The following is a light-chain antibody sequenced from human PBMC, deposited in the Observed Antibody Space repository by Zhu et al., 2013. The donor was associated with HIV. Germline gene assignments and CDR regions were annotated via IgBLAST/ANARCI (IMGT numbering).Light chain of an antibody. CDR2: AAS. CDR1: QSINSW. Sequence: DIQMTQSPSTLSASVGDRVTITCRASQSINSWLAWYQQKPGKAPKLLIYAASTLQSGVPSRFSGNGSGTEFTLTISSLQPDDFATYYCHHVNDNPAFGPGTTVDFK. J-gene: IGKJ3*01. V-gene: IGKV1-5*01. CDR3: HHVNDNPA.